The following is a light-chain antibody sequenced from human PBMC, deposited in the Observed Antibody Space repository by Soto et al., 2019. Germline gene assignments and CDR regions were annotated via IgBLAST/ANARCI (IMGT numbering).Light chain of an antibody. CDR1: HTIATY. CDR3: QQFYYYHHT. V-gene: IGKV1-39*01. Sequence: DIQMTQSPSTLSASVGDRVTITCRASHTIATYLNWYQQKAGRVPEVLIYGTSTLQPGVPSRFTGSRYGTDFTLTINNVQPEDFATHYCQQFYYYHHTFGHGTK. CDR2: GTS. J-gene: IGKJ2*01.